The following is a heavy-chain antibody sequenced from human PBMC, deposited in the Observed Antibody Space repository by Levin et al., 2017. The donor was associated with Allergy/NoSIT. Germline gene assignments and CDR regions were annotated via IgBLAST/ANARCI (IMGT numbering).Heavy chain of an antibody. CDR1: GFIFSSYE. J-gene: IGHJ4*02. CDR3: ARDGTYIFDF. CDR2: ITGSSTTI. V-gene: IGHV3-48*03. D-gene: IGHD1-26*01. Sequence: GESLKISCKASGFIFSSYEMNWVRQAPGKGLEWVSHITGSSTTIKYSDSVKGRFTISRDNAKNSLFLQMNSLRAEDTAIYYCARDGTYIFDFLGQGTLVTVSS.